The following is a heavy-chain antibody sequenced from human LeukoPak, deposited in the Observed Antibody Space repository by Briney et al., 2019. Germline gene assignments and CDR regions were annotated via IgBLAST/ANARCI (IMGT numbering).Heavy chain of an antibody. CDR3: ARHSAGHTTFFDY. CDR2: ISYDGSIK. CDR1: GFIFSSYA. Sequence: GGSLRLSCAASGFIFSSYAMHWVRQAPGKGPEWVAVISYDGSIKYYADPVKGRFTISRDNAKNSLYLQMNSLRAEDTAVYYCARHSAGHTTFFDYWGQGTLVTVSS. D-gene: IGHD1-1*01. J-gene: IGHJ4*02. V-gene: IGHV3-30-3*01.